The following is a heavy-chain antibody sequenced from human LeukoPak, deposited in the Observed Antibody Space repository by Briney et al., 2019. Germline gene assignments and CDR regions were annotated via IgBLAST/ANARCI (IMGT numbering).Heavy chain of an antibody. V-gene: IGHV3-30*04. CDR3: VRDRDMLRFFDWLLKGVY. CDR1: GFTFSDYA. CDR2: ISYDGNNE. J-gene: IGHJ4*02. Sequence: GRSLRLSCVASGFTFSDYAMHWVRQAPGKGLEWVAVISYDGNNEYYADSVKGRFTISRDNSENTLYLQMNRLRAEDTAFYYCVRDRDMLRFFDWLLKGVYWGQGTLVTVSS. D-gene: IGHD3-9*01.